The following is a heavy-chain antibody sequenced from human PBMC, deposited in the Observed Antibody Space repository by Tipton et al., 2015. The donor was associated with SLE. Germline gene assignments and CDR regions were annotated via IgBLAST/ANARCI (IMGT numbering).Heavy chain of an antibody. Sequence: SLRLSCAASGFTFRSYGMHWVRRAPGKGLERLAFIRYAASHKHYADSVKGRFTISRDNSKNMLYLQMNSLRTEDTAVYYCVKDFGCYDVDVWSRGTTVTVSS. CDR3: VKDFGCYDVDV. CDR1: GFTFRSYG. CDR2: IRYAASHK. V-gene: IGHV3-30*02. J-gene: IGHJ6*02. D-gene: IGHD3-16*01.